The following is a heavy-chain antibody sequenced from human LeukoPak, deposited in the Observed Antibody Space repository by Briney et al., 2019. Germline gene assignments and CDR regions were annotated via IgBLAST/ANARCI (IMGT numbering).Heavy chain of an antibody. CDR1: GYRFTNYW. V-gene: IGHV5-51*01. J-gene: IGHJ4*02. Sequence: GESLKISCEASGYRFTNYWIGWVRQLPGKGLEWMGIIYPGDSDTRYSPSFRGQVTISADKSISTAYLQWSSLKASDTAIYFWARPGTNSRATFMPFDYWGQRTLVSVS. CDR3: ARPGTNSRATFMPFDY. CDR2: IYPGDSDT. D-gene: IGHD4-23*01.